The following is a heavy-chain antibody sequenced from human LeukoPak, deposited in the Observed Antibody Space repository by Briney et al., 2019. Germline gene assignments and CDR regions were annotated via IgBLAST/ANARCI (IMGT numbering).Heavy chain of an antibody. CDR2: IHPSGTM. CDR3: AREAERRVVN. D-gene: IGHD1-1*01. CDR1: GFSISSGYY. J-gene: IGHJ4*02. V-gene: IGHV4-38-2*02. Sequence: PSETLSLTCAVSGFSISSGYYWGWIRPPPGKGLEWIGNIHPSGTMFHNSSLNSRVTMSIDTSKNQFSLKLSSVTAADTAVYCAREAERRVVNWGQGTLVTVSS.